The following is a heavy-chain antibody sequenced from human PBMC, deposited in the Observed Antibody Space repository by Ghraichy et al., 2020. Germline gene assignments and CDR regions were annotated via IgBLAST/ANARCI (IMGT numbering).Heavy chain of an antibody. V-gene: IGHV4-38-2*02. CDR3: ARGVGVDYFPS. CDR2: VSHDGDT. CDR1: GYSLSSGYY. D-gene: IGHD2/OR15-2a*01. Sequence: SETLSLTCTVSGYSLSSGYYWGWLRQSPGKGLEWIGSVSHDGDTYYNSSLKSRVTMSVDTSKNQFSLKLNSVTAADTAVYYCARGVGVDYFPSRGQGTLVTVSS. J-gene: IGHJ4*02.